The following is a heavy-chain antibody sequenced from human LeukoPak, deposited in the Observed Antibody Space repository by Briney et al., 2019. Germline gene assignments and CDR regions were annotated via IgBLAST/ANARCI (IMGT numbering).Heavy chain of an antibody. Sequence: SETLSLTCAVYGGSFSGYYWSWIRQPPGKGLEWIGEINHSGSTNYNPSFKSRVTISVDTSKNQFSLKLSSVTAADTAVYYCARVRGYSYGSDYWGQGTLVTVSS. CDR3: ARVRGYSYGSDY. V-gene: IGHV4-34*01. CDR1: GGSFSGYY. D-gene: IGHD5-18*01. CDR2: INHSGST. J-gene: IGHJ4*02.